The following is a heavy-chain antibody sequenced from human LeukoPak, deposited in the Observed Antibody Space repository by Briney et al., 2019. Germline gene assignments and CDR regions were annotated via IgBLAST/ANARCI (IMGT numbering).Heavy chain of an antibody. V-gene: IGHV3-23*01. Sequence: GGSLRLSCEASGFIFSSYAMAWVRQAPGKGLDWVSVIGASGADTYYSDSAKGRFTVSRDNSKDTLFLHMSSLRAEDTAVYFCATRPRDSSGYYLGAFDGWGQGTTVTVSS. D-gene: IGHD3-22*01. J-gene: IGHJ3*01. CDR1: GFIFSSYA. CDR3: ATRPRDSSGYYLGAFDG. CDR2: IGASGADT.